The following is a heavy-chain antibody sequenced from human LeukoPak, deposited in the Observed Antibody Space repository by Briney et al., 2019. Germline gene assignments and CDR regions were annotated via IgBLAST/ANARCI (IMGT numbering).Heavy chain of an antibody. CDR1: GFTFSTYW. J-gene: IGHJ4*02. D-gene: IGHD2-8*01. CDR3: VRGSNWAFDY. Sequence: GGSLRLSCAASGFTFSTYWMSWLRQAPGRGLERVANIKQDGSEEYYVDSVKGRFTISRDNAKSSLYLQMSSLRVEDTAVYYCVRGSNWAFDYWGQGTLVTVSS. CDR2: IKQDGSEE. V-gene: IGHV3-7*05.